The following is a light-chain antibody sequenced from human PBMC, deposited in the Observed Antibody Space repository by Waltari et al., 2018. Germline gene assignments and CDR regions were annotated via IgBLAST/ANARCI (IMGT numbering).Light chain of an antibody. V-gene: IGKV2-29*03. CDR3: VQGLELPWT. J-gene: IGKJ1*01. Sequence: DIVMTQTPLSLAVAPGEPASMSCKSSQSLLHSVGKTFVYWFLQKPGQSPQLLFYEISKRASGVPDRFSGSGSGSDFTLKISRVESEDIGLYYGVQGLELPWTFGQGTKVEIK. CDR2: EIS. CDR1: QSLLHSVGKTF.